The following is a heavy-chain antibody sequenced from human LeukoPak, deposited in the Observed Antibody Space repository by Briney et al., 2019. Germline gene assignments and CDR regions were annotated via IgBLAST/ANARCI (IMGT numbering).Heavy chain of an antibody. D-gene: IGHD2-15*01. Sequence: GGSLRLSCAASGFTFRRYGMHWVSQARGKGLEWVEVISYDGSNKYYADSVKGRFTISRDNSKNTLYLQMNSLRAEDTAVYYCAKDREVAPNYCSMDVWGQGTTVTVSS. V-gene: IGHV3-30*18. CDR3: AKDREVAPNYCSMDV. CDR1: GFTFRRYG. J-gene: IGHJ6*01. CDR2: ISYDGSNK.